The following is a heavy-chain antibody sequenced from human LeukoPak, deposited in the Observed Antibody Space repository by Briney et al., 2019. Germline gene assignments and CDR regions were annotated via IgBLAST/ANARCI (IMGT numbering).Heavy chain of an antibody. J-gene: IGHJ5*02. CDR2: IKTDGSST. CDR3: AGEFGVTTKFDP. V-gene: IGHV3-74*01. CDR1: GFTFSNHW. D-gene: IGHD4-17*01. Sequence: GGSLRLSCAASGFTFSNHWMHWVRQAPGKGLVWVSRIKTDGSSTSYADSVEGRFTISRDNAKNTLYLQMNSLRGEDTAVYHCAGEFGVTTKFDPWGQGTLVTVSS.